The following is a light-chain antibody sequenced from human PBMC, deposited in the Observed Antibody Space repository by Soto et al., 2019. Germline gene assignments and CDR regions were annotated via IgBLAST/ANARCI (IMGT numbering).Light chain of an antibody. Sequence: DSTITQSPSSLSASVGDRVTITCRASQSISSYLNWYQQKPGKAPKLLIYAASSLQSGVPSRFSGSGSGTDFTLTISSLQPEDFATYYCQQSYSTPLTFGGGTKVDIK. V-gene: IGKV1-39*01. J-gene: IGKJ4*01. CDR2: AAS. CDR1: QSISSY. CDR3: QQSYSTPLT.